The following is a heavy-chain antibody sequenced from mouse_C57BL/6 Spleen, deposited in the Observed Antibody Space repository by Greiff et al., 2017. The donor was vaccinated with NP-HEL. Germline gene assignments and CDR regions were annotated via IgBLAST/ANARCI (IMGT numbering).Heavy chain of an antibody. Sequence: VQLQQPGAELVKPGASVKMSCKASGYTFTSYWITWVKQRPGQGLEWIGDIYPGSGSTNYNEKFKSKATLTVATSSSTAYMQLSSLTSEDSAVYYCARWDYGSKPPWYFDVWGTGTTVTVAS. CDR3: ARWDYGSKPPWYFDV. CDR2: IYPGSGST. V-gene: IGHV1-55*01. J-gene: IGHJ1*03. CDR1: GYTFTSYW. D-gene: IGHD1-1*01.